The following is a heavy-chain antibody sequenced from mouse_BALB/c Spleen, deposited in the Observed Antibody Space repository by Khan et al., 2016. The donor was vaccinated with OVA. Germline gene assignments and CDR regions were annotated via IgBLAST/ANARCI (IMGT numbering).Heavy chain of an antibody. Sequence: EVELVESGGGLVKPGGSLKLSCAASGFTFSDYYMYWVRQTPEKRLEWVATISDGGIYTYYPDSVKGRFTISRDDAKNNLYLQMISLKSEDTAILYCVRGYYCNPFAYWGQGTLVTVSA. J-gene: IGHJ3*01. CDR2: ISDGGIYT. CDR3: VRGYYCNPFAY. V-gene: IGHV5-4*02. CDR1: GFTFSDYY. D-gene: IGHD2-1*01.